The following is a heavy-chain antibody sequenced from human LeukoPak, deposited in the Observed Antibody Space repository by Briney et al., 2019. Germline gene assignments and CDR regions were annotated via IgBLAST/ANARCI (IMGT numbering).Heavy chain of an antibody. V-gene: IGHV4-4*07. CDR2: IYPSGST. CDR3: ARDKWTPYPLPVYYYMDV. CDR1: GCSISSYY. J-gene: IGHJ6*03. Sequence: SETVSLTCTVSGCSISSYYWMWMRQPAGKGREGIGRIYPSGSTNHNPSPKSRVNMSLDQSKNQFSLQLSSVTAADTAVYYCARDKWTPYPLPVYYYMDVWGKGTTLTVPS. D-gene: IGHD2-2*01.